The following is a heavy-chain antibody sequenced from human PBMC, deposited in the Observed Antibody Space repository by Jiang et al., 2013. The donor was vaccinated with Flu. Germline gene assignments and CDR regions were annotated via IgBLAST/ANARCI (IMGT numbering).Heavy chain of an antibody. V-gene: IGHV4-30-4*01. J-gene: IGHJ6*02. Sequence: GLVKPSETLSLTCTVSGGSISSYYWSWIRQPPGKGLEWIGYIYYSGSTYYNPSLKSRVTISVDTSKNQFSLKLSSVTAADTAVYYCARDGGQECSSTSCSYKEGWYYGMDVWGQGTTVTVSS. CDR3: ARDGGQECSSTSCSYKEGWYYGMDV. CDR2: IYYSGST. CDR1: GGSISSYY. D-gene: IGHD2-2*01.